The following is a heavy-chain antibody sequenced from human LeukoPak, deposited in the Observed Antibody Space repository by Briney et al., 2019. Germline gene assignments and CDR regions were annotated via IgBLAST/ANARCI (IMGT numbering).Heavy chain of an antibody. CDR2: INPNSGGT. V-gene: IGHV1-2*02. J-gene: IGHJ4*02. CDR1: GYTFSGYY. D-gene: IGHD1-26*01. CDR3: AKLGATVGYSPIDY. Sequence: ASVKVSCKASGYTFSGYYMHWVRQAPGQGLEWMGWINPNSGGTNYAQRFQGRVTMTRDRSVSTAYMELRSLRSDDTAAYYCAKLGATVGYSPIDYWGQGTLVTVSS.